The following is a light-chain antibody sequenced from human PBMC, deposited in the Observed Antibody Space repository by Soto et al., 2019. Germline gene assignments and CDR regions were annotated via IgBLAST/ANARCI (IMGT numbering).Light chain of an antibody. CDR2: DAS. CDR3: QQYHDWPLT. V-gene: IGKV3-15*01. Sequence: EIVMTHSPATLSVSPGERATLSCRASHSVSSDLAWYQHKPGQTPRLLMYDASTRASGFPARFSGGGSGTDFTLTINSLQSEDFAVYYCQQYHDWPLTFGGGTKVEIK. CDR1: HSVSSD. J-gene: IGKJ4*01.